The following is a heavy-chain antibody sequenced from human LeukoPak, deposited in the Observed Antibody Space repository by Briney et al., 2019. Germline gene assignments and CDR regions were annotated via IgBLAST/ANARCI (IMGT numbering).Heavy chain of an antibody. CDR3: ARGNYDYVWGSYPADAFDI. Sequence: SETLSLTCAVYGGSFSGYYWSWIRQPPGKGLEWIGEINHSGSTNYNPSHKSRVTISVDTSKNQFSLKLSSVTAADTAVYYCARGNYDYVWGSYPADAFDIWGQGTMVTVSS. D-gene: IGHD3-16*02. CDR2: INHSGST. CDR1: GGSFSGYY. J-gene: IGHJ3*02. V-gene: IGHV4-34*01.